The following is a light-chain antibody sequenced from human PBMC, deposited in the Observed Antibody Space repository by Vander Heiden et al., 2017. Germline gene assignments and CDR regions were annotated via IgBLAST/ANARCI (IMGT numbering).Light chain of an antibody. CDR1: SSNIGAGYD. J-gene: IGLJ2*01. CDR2: GNS. CDR3: QSYDSSLSGVV. V-gene: IGLV1-40*01. Sequence: QSVLTQPPSVSAAPGQRVTISCTGSSSNIGAGYDVHWYQQLPGTAPKLLIYGNSNRPSGVPDRFPGSKSGTSASLAITGLQAEDEADYYCQSYDSSLSGVVFGGGTKLTVL.